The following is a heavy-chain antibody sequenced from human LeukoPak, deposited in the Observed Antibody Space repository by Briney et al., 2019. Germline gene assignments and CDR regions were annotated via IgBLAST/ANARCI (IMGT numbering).Heavy chain of an antibody. CDR1: GYTFTRYY. CDR2: INPSGGNT. J-gene: IGHJ4*02. V-gene: IGHV1-46*01. CDR3: ARVGRFGESPFDY. Sequence: ASVKVSCKASGYTFTRYYMHWVRQAPGQGLEWMGIINPSGGNTTYAQKFQGRVTMTRDTSTSTVYMELSSLRSEDTAVYYCARVGRFGESPFDYWGQGTLVTVSS. D-gene: IGHD3-10*01.